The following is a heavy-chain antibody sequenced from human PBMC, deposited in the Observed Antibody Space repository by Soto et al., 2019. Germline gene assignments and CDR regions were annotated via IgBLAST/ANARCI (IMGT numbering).Heavy chain of an antibody. CDR3: WVVKRRDQYSTSGYWFDP. J-gene: IGHJ5*02. V-gene: IGHV3-15*01. Sequence: GGSLRLSCAASGFTFSHAWMSWVRQAPGKGLEWVGRIKSKADGETKDYGAPVRGRFTISRDDSKDTLYLQMNSLRIEDTAVYYCWVVKRRDQYSTSGYWFDPWGPGTLVTVSS. D-gene: IGHD4-4*01. CDR1: GFTFSHAW. CDR2: IKSKADGETK.